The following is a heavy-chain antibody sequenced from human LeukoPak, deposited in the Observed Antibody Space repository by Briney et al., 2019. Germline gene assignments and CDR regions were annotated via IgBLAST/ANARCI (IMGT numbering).Heavy chain of an antibody. CDR2: ISGSGGST. CDR3: ASRGRVYDFWSGYLFDP. D-gene: IGHD3-3*01. Sequence: PGGSLRLSCAASGFTFSSYAMSWFRQAPGKGLEWVSAISGSGGSTYYADSVKGRFTISRDNAKNSLYLQMNSLRAEDTVVYYCASRGRVYDFWSGYLFDPWGQGTLVTVSS. CDR1: GFTFSSYA. J-gene: IGHJ5*02. V-gene: IGHV3-23*01.